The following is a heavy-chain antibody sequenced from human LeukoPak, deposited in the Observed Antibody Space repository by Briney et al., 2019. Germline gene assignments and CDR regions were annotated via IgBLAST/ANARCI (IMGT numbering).Heavy chain of an antibody. J-gene: IGHJ5*02. Sequence: ASVKVSCKASGCPFTSYGISWVRQAPGQGLEWMGRISAYNGNTNYAQKLQGRVTMTTDTSTSTAYMELRSLRSDDTAVYYCARHIVVVTAIQNWFDAWGQGTLVTVSS. CDR2: ISAYNGNT. CDR3: ARHIVVVTAIQNWFDA. V-gene: IGHV1-18*01. D-gene: IGHD2-21*02. CDR1: GCPFTSYG.